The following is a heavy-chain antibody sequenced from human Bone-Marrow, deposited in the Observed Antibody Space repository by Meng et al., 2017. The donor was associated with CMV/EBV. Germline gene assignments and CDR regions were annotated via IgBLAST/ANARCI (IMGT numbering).Heavy chain of an antibody. Sequence: TCTVSGESISSSGHYWSWIRQHPGKGLEWIGNIHYSGGTHYNPSLKSRLSLSVDTSKNQFSLKLSSVTAADTAVYYCARGRVLLGLDPWGQGSLVTVSS. CDR3: ARGRVLLGLDP. D-gene: IGHD2-15*01. CDR2: IHYSGGT. J-gene: IGHJ5*02. V-gene: IGHV4-31*03. CDR1: GESISSSGHY.